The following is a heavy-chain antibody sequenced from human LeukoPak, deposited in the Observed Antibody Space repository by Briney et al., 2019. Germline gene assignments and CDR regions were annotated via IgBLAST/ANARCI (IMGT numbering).Heavy chain of an antibody. CDR2: IYTSGST. D-gene: IGHD5-18*01. J-gene: IGHJ4*02. Sequence: SETLSLTCTVSGGSISSYYWSWIRQPAGKGLEWIGRIYTSGSTNYNPSLKSRVTMSVDTSKNQFSLKLSSVTAADTAVYYCARESVINGYSYGFNYWGQGTLVTVSS. CDR3: ARESVINGYSYGFNY. V-gene: IGHV4-4*07. CDR1: GGSISSYY.